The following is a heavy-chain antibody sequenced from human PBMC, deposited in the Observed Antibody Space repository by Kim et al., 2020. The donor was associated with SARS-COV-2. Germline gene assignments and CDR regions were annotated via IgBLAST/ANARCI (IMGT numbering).Heavy chain of an antibody. Sequence: GGSLRLSCVASGFTFGDYAMTWVRQAPGKGLEWVSLISASAGATSYADSMGGRFTISRDNSRDTLYLQMSSLRAEDTAIYYCARRKGVLITDPFDSWGQGTLVTVSS. J-gene: IGHJ4*02. CDR2: ISASAGAT. D-gene: IGHD3-10*01. CDR3: ARRKGVLITDPFDS. V-gene: IGHV3-23*01. CDR1: GFTFGDYA.